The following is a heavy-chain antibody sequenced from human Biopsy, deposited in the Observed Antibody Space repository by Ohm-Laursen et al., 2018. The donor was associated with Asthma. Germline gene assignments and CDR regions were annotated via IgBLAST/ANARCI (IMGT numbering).Heavy chain of an antibody. V-gene: IGHV1-18*01. Sequence: ASVKVSCKTSGYTFNGAGITWVRQAPGQGLEWMGWISVYNGNTKVAQKLQDRVTMITDTSTSTAYMELRSLRSDDTAVYFCVGAVDYSHYYGIDIWGQGTTVTVS. D-gene: IGHD3-10*01. J-gene: IGHJ6*02. CDR1: GYTFNGAG. CDR2: ISVYNGNT. CDR3: VGAVDYSHYYGIDI.